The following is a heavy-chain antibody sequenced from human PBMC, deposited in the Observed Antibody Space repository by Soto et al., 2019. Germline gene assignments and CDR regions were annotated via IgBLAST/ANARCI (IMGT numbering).Heavy chain of an antibody. J-gene: IGHJ4*02. V-gene: IGHV4-59*12. Sequence: SETLSLTCTVSGGSISSNYWSWIRQPPGKGLEWIGYIYYSGSTKYNPSLKSRVTISVDTSKNQFSLKLSSVTAADTAVYYCAREFGGGYSGNYFDYWGQGTLVTVS. D-gene: IGHD5-12*01. CDR1: GGSISSNY. CDR2: IYYSGST. CDR3: AREFGGGYSGNYFDY.